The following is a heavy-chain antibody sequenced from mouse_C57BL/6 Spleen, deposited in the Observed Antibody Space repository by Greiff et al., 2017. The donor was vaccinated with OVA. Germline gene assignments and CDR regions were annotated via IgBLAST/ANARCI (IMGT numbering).Heavy chain of an antibody. V-gene: IGHV1-39*01. CDR2: INPNYGTT. CDR1: GYSFTDYN. D-gene: IGHD1-1*01. J-gene: IGHJ1*03. CDR3: ARRGFTTVVAPHWYFDV. Sequence: VQLKQSGPELVKPGASVKISCKASGYSFTDYNMNWVKQSNGKSLEWIGVINPNYGTTSYNQKFKGKATLTVDQSSSTAYMQLNSLTSEDSAVYYCARRGFTTVVAPHWYFDVWGTGTTVTVSS.